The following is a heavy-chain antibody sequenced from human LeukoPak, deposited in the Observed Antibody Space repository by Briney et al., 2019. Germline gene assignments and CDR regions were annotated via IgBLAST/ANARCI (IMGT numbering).Heavy chain of an antibody. CDR2: MNGDGSSI. D-gene: IGHD5-24*01. CDR3: VRALMGDQVY. V-gene: IGHV3-74*01. CDR1: GFTFSSSW. J-gene: IGHJ4*02. Sequence: GGSLRLSCAASGFTFSSSWMHWVRQAPGKGLVWVSRMNGDGSSIAYAESVKGRFIISRDNAKNTLYLQMDSLRDEDTAVYYCVRALMGDQVYWGQGTLVTVSS.